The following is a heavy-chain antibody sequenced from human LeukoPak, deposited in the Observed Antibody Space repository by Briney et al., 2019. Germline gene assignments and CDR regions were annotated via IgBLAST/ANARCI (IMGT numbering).Heavy chain of an antibody. V-gene: IGHV4-4*07. CDR3: ARERIVVVPAAQRYYYYYMDV. D-gene: IGHD2-2*01. CDR1: GGSISSYY. CDR2: IYTSGST. Sequence: PSETLSLTCTVSGGSISSYYWSWIRQPAGKGLEWIGRIYTSGSTNYNPSLKSRVTMSVDTSKNQFSLKLSSVTAADTAVYYCARERIVVVPAAQRYYYYYMDVWGKGTTVTVSS. J-gene: IGHJ6*03.